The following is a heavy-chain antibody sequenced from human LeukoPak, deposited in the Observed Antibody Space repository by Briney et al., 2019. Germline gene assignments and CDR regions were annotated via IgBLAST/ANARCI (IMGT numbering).Heavy chain of an antibody. CDR2: IYPGDSDT. D-gene: IGHD3-16*01. CDR1: GDSFTSYW. Sequence: GESLKISCKGSGDSFTSYWIGWVRQMPGKGLEWMGIIYPGDSDTRYSPSFQGQVTISADKSISTAYLQWSSLKASDTAMYYCARYDLRQNGGFYGMDVWGQGTTVTVSS. V-gene: IGHV5-51*01. J-gene: IGHJ6*02. CDR3: ARYDLRQNGGFYGMDV.